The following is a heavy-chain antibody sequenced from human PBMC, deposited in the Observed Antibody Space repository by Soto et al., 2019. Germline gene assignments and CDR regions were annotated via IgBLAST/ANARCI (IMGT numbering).Heavy chain of an antibody. Sequence: EVQLVESGGGLVKPGGSLRLSCAVSGFTFDKVWMNWVRQAPGKGLEWVGRIKSKTDGGTTDYAAPVKGRFTISRDDSKNMLSLQMNSLTTEDTGMYLCTTGRDDLLYWGQGTLVTVSS. D-gene: IGHD1-26*01. J-gene: IGHJ4*02. CDR3: TTGRDDLLY. V-gene: IGHV3-15*07. CDR2: IKSKTDGGTT. CDR1: GFTFDKVW.